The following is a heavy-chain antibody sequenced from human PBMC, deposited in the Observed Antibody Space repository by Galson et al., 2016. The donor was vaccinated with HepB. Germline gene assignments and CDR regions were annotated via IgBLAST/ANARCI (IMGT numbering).Heavy chain of an antibody. V-gene: IGHV1-18*01. CDR1: GYTFTSYG. D-gene: IGHD2/OR15-2a*01. J-gene: IGHJ4*02. Sequence: SVKVSCKASGYTFTSYGIIWVRQAPGQGLEWMGWIGVYNGDRNYAQKFQGRVIMTTDTSTTTASLELRSLRSDDTAVYCCARTSRFRADFLTGDYWGQGTLVTVSA. CDR3: ARTSRFRADFLTGDY. CDR2: IGVYNGDR.